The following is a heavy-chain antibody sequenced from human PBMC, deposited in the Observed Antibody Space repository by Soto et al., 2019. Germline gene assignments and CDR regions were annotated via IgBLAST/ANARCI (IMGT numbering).Heavy chain of an antibody. D-gene: IGHD1-26*01. CDR3: ARARGIVGATIDY. J-gene: IGHJ4*02. CDR1: GGSVSSGSYY. V-gene: IGHV4-61*01. CDR2: IYYSGST. Sequence: QVQLQESGPGLVKPSETLSLTCTVSGGSVSSGSYYWSWIRQPPGKGLEWIGYIYYSGSTNYNPPLKSRVTLSVDTSKNQFSLKLSSVTAADTAVYYCARARGIVGATIDYWGQGTLVTVSS.